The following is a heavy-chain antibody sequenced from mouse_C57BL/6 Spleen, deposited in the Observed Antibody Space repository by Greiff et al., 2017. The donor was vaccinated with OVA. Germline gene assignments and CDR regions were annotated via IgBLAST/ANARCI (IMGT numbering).Heavy chain of an antibody. Sequence: EVKLMESGEGLVKPGGSLKLSCAASGFTFSSYAMSWVRQTPEKRLEWVAYISSGGDYIYYADTVKGRFTISRDNARNTLYLQVSSLKSEDTAMYYCTRHYGSSYEFAYWGQGTLVTVSA. V-gene: IGHV5-9-1*02. CDR3: TRHYGSSYEFAY. CDR1: GFTFSSYA. J-gene: IGHJ3*01. CDR2: ISSGGDYI. D-gene: IGHD1-1*01.